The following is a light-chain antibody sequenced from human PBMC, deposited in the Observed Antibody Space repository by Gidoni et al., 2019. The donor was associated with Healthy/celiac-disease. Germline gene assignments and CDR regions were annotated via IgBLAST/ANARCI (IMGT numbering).Light chain of an antibody. CDR1: QDISNY. J-gene: IGKJ3*01. CDR2: DAS. V-gene: IGKV1-33*01. Sequence: DIQMTPSPSSLSASVGDRVTITCQASQDISNYLNLYQQKPGKAPKLLIYDASNLEKGVASRFSGSGSGTDFTFTISSMQHEDNATYYCQQYDNLTPFTFGQGTKVDIK. CDR3: QQYDNLTPFT.